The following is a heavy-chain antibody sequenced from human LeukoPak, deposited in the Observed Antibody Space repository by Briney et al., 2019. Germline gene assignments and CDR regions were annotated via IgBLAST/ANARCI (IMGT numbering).Heavy chain of an antibody. J-gene: IGHJ3*02. CDR1: GGSFSGYY. CDR2: IYTSGST. V-gene: IGHV4-4*07. D-gene: IGHD3-22*01. CDR3: ARDFLSRPNYYDSSGYYGAFDI. Sequence: SETLSLTCAVYGGSFSGYYWSWIRQPAGKGLEWIGRIYTSGSTNYNPSLKSRVTMSVDTSKNQFSLKLSSVTAADTAVYYCARDFLSRPNYYDSSGYYGAFDIWGQGTMVTVSS.